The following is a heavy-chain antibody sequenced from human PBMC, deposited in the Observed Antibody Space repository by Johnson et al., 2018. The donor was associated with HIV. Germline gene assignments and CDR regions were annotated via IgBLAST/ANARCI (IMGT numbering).Heavy chain of an antibody. CDR2: IYWNGGTT. CDR3: AKDVNWGLGGAFDI. CDR1: GFTFSSYA. D-gene: IGHD7-27*01. Sequence: VQLVEYGGGLVQPGGSLRLSCAASGFTFSSYAMSWVRQAAGKGLEWVSGIYWNGGTTGYADSVKGRFTISRDNAKNSLYLQMNSLRAEDTALYYCAKDVNWGLGGAFDIWGQGTMVTVSS. V-gene: IGHV3-20*04. J-gene: IGHJ3*02.